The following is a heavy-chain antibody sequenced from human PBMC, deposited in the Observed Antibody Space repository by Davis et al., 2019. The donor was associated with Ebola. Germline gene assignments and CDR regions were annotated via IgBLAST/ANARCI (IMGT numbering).Heavy chain of an antibody. V-gene: IGHV4-30-2*05. Sequence: LRLSCAASGFTFSSYAMTWVRQAPGKGLEWIGHIYYIGTTHYNPSLKSRLTMSIDTSNNQFYLDLTSVTAADTAVYYCARNSTTSGWFDPWGQGTLVTVSS. CDR3: ARNSTTSGWFDP. CDR1: GFTFSSYA. D-gene: IGHD2/OR15-2a*01. J-gene: IGHJ5*02. CDR2: IYYIGTT.